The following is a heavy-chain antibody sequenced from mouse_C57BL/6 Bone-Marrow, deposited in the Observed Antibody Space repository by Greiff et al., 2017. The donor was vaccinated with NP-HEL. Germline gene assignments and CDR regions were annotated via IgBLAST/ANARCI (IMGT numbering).Heavy chain of an antibody. CDR3: ARGYYYGSSLDY. J-gene: IGHJ4*01. CDR1: GYTFTSYW. Sequence: QIQLQQPGAELVMPGASVKLSCKASGYTFTSYWMHWVKQRPGQGLEWIGEIDPSDSYTNYNQKFKGKSTLTVDKSSSTAYMQLSSLTSEDSAVYYCARGYYYGSSLDYWGQGTSVTVSS. CDR2: IDPSDSYT. V-gene: IGHV1-69*01. D-gene: IGHD1-1*01.